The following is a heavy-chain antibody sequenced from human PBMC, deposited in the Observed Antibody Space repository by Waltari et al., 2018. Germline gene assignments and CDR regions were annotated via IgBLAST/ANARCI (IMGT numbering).Heavy chain of an antibody. Sequence: DVQLSESGGGLAQPGGSLRLSCAASEFTLSNSAMSWVRPAPGKGLEWVSAMHRSGGGTHYADSVKGRVTISRDNAKNTLYLQMNSLRAEDTAVYYCAKCEMYDSGWCAFFRYWGQGTLVTVSS. D-gene: IGHD6-19*01. V-gene: IGHV3-23*01. CDR1: EFTLSNSA. J-gene: IGHJ4*02. CDR2: MHRSGGGT. CDR3: AKCEMYDSGWCAFFRY.